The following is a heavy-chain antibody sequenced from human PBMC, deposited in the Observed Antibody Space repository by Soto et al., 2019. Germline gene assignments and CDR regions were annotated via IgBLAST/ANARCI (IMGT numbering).Heavy chain of an antibody. CDR2: ISGSGGST. Sequence: GGSLRLSCAASGFTFSSYAMSWVRQAPGKGLEWVSAISGSGGSTYHADSVKGRFTISRDNSKNTLYLQMNSLRAEDTAVYYCAKGGRYYYDSSGYYWGQGTLVTVSS. V-gene: IGHV3-23*01. CDR1: GFTFSSYA. CDR3: AKGGRYYYDSSGYY. D-gene: IGHD3-22*01. J-gene: IGHJ4*02.